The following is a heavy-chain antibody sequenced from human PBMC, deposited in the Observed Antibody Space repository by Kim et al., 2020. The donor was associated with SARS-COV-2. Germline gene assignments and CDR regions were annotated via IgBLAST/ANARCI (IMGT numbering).Heavy chain of an antibody. D-gene: IGHD6-19*01. CDR1: GFTFTSRA. J-gene: IGHJ4*02. V-gene: IGHV3-23*01. CDR3: AKDHPSNGWPAFDS. CDR2: INNGGNP. Sequence: GGSLRLSCVASGFTFTSRAMSWVRQSPVKGLEWVASINNGGNPYYANSVKGRFTISSDITKDTLYLQMNSLRADDTALYYSAKDHPSNGWPAFDSCGQGT.